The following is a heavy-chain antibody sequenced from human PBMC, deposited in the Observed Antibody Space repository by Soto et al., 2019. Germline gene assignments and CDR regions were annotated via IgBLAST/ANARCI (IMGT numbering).Heavy chain of an antibody. Sequence: PGGSLRLSCAAFGFTLDKYTMGWVRQAPGKGLEWVAESFSSGGTQYADSVKGRFTISRDNSMNMVFLQMNGLRVEDTALYYCARDREPDGIWTFDSWGQGALVTVSS. CDR3: ARDREPDGIWTFDS. V-gene: IGHV3-53*01. CDR1: GFTLDKYT. CDR2: SFSSGGT. D-gene: IGHD3-9*01. J-gene: IGHJ4*01.